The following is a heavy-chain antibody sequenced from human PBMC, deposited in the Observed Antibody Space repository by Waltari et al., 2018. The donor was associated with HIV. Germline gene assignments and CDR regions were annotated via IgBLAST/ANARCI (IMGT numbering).Heavy chain of an antibody. V-gene: IGHV4-34*01. D-gene: IGHD3-9*01. Sequence: QVQLQQWGAGLLKPSEALSLTCAVYGGSFSGYYWSWIRQPPGKGLEWIGEINHSGSTNDNPSLKRRVTISVDTSKNQFSLKRSSVTAADTAVYYCARGSRSPDWLSAQGDGMDVWGQGTTVTVSS. CDR2: INHSGST. J-gene: IGHJ6*02. CDR1: GGSFSGYY. CDR3: ARGSRSPDWLSAQGDGMDV.